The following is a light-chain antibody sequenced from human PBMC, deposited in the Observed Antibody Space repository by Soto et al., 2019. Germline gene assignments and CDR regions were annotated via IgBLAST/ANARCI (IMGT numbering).Light chain of an antibody. V-gene: IGKV1-5*01. CDR3: HQYDGN. CDR1: QSISTW. Sequence: DIQMTQSPSTLSASVGDRVIITCRASQSISTWLAWYQQKPGEGPKLLIYSASTLQSGVPSRFSGSGSGTEFTLTISGLQPDDFATYYRHQYDGNFGGGTRGEIK. J-gene: IGKJ4*01. CDR2: SAS.